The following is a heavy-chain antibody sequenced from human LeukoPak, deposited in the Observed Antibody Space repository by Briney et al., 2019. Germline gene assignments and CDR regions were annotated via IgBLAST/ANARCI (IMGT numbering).Heavy chain of an antibody. CDR3: ASVPPYDFWSGYYTGRWYYFDY. V-gene: IGHV1-69*05. J-gene: IGHJ4*02. D-gene: IGHD3-3*01. Sequence: SVKVSCKASGGTFSSYAISWVRQAPGQGLEWMGGIIPIFGTANYAQRFQGRVTITTDESTSTAYMELSSLRSEDTAVYYCASVPPYDFWSGYYTGRWYYFDYWGQGTLVTVSS. CDR1: GGTFSSYA. CDR2: IIPIFGTA.